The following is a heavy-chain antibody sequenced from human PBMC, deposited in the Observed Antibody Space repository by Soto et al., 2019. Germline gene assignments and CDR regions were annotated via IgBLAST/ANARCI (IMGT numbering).Heavy chain of an antibody. J-gene: IGHJ6*02. CDR2: IYTSGST. CDR1: GGSINTYY. V-gene: IGHV4-4*07. D-gene: IGHD6-19*01. CDR3: ARGPRRPVAGTSDYYYYGMDV. Sequence: SETLSLTCTVSGGSINTYYWSWIRQPAEKGLEWIGRIYTSGSTNYNPSLKSRVTMSVDTSKNQFSLKLSSVTAADTAVYFCARGPRRPVAGTSDYYYYGMDVWGQGTTVTVSS.